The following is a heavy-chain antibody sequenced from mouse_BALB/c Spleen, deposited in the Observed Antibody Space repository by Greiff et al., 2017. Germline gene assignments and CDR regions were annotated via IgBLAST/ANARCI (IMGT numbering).Heavy chain of an antibody. V-gene: IGHV2-9*02. J-gene: IGHJ4*01. CDR2: IWAGGST. CDR3: ARGIVATPYYYAMDY. Sequence: VQLKESGPGLVAPSQSLSITCTVSGFSLTSYGVHWVRQPPGKGLEWLGVIWAGGSTNYNSALMSRLSISKDNSKSQVFLKMNSLQTDDTAMYYCARGIVATPYYYAMDYWGQGTSVTVSS. CDR1: GFSLTSYG. D-gene: IGHD1-1*01.